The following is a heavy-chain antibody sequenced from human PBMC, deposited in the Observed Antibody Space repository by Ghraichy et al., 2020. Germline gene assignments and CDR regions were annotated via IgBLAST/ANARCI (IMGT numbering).Heavy chain of an antibody. D-gene: IGHD5-18*01. CDR3: AREETSGYSYGSVGYYYYGMDV. CDR2: IYSGGST. J-gene: IGHJ6*02. CDR1: GFTVSSNY. Sequence: GGSLRLSCAASGFTVSSNYMSWVRQAPGKGLEWVSVIYSGGSTYYADSVKGRFTISRDNSKNTLYLQMNSLRAEDTAVYYCAREETSGYSYGSVGYYYYGMDVWGQGTTVTVSS. V-gene: IGHV3-53*01.